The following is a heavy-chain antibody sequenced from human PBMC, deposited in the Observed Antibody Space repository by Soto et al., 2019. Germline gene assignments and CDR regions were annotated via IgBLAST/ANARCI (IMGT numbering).Heavy chain of an antibody. Sequence: EVQLLESGGGLVQPGGSLRLSCAASGFPFSNYAMSWVRQAPGTGLEWVSSISGSGGSTYYADSVKGRFTISRDNSKNKLYLQMNSLRAEDTAVHYCAKVHGSPEWGQGTPVTVSS. CDR3: AKVHGSPE. J-gene: IGHJ4*02. CDR1: GFPFSNYA. CDR2: ISGSGGST. V-gene: IGHV3-23*01.